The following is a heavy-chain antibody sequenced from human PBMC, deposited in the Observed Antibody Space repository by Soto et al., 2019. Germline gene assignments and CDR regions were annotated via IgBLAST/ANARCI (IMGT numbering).Heavy chain of an antibody. V-gene: IGHV3-33*01. CDR2: IWSDGSNE. J-gene: IGHJ4*02. CDR3: ATDRGAAPFDF. CDR1: GCTFSNYA. D-gene: IGHD3-10*01. Sequence: PGGSLRLSWAAAGCTFSNYAMHWVRQAPGRGLEWVAVIWSDGSNEYYADSVKGRFTISRDNSKNTLYLQMNSLRAEDTAVYYCATDRGAAPFDFWGQGTLVTVFS.